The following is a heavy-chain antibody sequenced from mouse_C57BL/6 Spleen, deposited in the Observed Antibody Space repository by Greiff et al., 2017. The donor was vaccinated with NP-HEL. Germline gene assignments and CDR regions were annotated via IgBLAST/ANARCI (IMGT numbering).Heavy chain of an antibody. CDR1: GFTFSSYA. J-gene: IGHJ4*01. V-gene: IGHV5-4*01. CDR3: ARDKITTDAMDY. CDR2: ISDGGSYT. Sequence: DVKLVESGGGLVKPGGSLKLSCAASGFTFSSYAMSWVRQTPEKRLEWVATISDGGSYTYYPDNVKGRFTISRDNAKNNLYLQMSHLKSEDTAMYYCARDKITTDAMDYWGQGTSVTVSS. D-gene: IGHD1-1*01.